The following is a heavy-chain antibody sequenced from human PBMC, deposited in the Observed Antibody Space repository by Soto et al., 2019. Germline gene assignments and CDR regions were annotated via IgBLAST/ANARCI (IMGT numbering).Heavy chain of an antibody. J-gene: IGHJ5*02. D-gene: IGHD2-2*01. V-gene: IGHV4-59*01. Sequence: SETLSLTCTVSGGSISSYYWSWIRQPPGKGLEWIGYIYYIGSTNYNPSLKGRVTISVDTSKNQFSLKLSSVTAADTAVYYCARGLRRQLLNWFDPWGQGTLVTVSS. CDR3: ARGLRRQLLNWFDP. CDR2: IYYIGST. CDR1: GGSISSYY.